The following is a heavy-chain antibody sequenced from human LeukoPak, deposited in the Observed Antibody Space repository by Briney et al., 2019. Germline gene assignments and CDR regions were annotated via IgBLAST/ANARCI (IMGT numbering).Heavy chain of an antibody. Sequence: PSETLSLTCDISDGSFSDYYWTWIRQPPGKGLEWIGEINHSGNANYNPSLKSRVTISVDTSKNQFSLSLSSVTAADAAVYYCARTILVVPTSYFYFYHMDVWGEGTTVTVSS. D-gene: IGHD2-2*01. CDR1: DGSFSDYY. V-gene: IGHV4-34*01. CDR2: INHSGNA. J-gene: IGHJ6*03. CDR3: ARTILVVPTSYFYFYHMDV.